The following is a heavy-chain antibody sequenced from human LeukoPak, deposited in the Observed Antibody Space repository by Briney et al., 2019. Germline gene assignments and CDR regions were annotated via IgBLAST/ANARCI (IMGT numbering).Heavy chain of an antibody. V-gene: IGHV4-4*09. CDR1: GGSISSYY. D-gene: IGHD2-2*02. CDR3: AGWGYCSSTSCYTLGTAWEISNSYSWFDP. CDR2: IHTSGST. Sequence: SETLSLTCTVSGGSISSYYWSWIRQPPGKGLEWIGYIHTSGSTNYNPSLKSRVTISVDTSKNQFSLKLSSVTAADTAVYYCAGWGYCSSTSCYTLGTAWEISNSYSWFDPWGQGTLVTVSS. J-gene: IGHJ5*02.